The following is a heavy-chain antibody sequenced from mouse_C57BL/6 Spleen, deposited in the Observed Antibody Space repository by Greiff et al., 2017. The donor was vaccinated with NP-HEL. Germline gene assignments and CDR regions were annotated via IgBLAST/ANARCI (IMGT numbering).Heavy chain of an antibody. V-gene: IGHV1-82*01. CDR3: ARWSGNDAMDY. Sequence: VQLQQSGPELVKPGASVKISCKASGYAFSSSWMNWVKQRPGKGLEWIGRIYPGAGGTNYNGKFKGKATLTADKSSSTAYMQLSSLTSEDTAIYYCARWSGNDAMDYWGQGTSVTVSS. CDR1: GYAFSSSW. CDR2: IYPGAGGT. D-gene: IGHD1-3*01. J-gene: IGHJ4*01.